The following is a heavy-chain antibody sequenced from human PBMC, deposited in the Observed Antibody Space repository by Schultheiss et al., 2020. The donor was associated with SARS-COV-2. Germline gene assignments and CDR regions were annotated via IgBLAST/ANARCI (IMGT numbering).Heavy chain of an antibody. Sequence: GGSLRLSCAASGFTFSSYVMHWVRQAPGKGLEWVAVIWYDGSTEVYADSVKGRFTISRDNSKNTLYLQMGSLRAEDMAVYYCAREGSAAGTFLDYWGQGTLVTVSS. V-gene: IGHV3-30*14. CDR1: GFTFSSYV. J-gene: IGHJ4*02. CDR3: AREGSAAGTFLDY. CDR2: IWYDGSTE. D-gene: IGHD6-13*01.